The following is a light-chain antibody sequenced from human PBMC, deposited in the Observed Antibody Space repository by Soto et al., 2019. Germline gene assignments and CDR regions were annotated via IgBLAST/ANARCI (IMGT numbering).Light chain of an antibody. Sequence: DIQMTQSPSSLSASVGDRVTITCRASQSISSYLNWYQQKPGKAPKLLIYAASSLQSGVPSRFSGSGSGTDFTLTIRSMQPEAFATYYCQQSYSTPYTFGQ. CDR1: QSISSY. CDR3: QQSYSTPYT. CDR2: AAS. J-gene: IGKJ2*01. V-gene: IGKV1-39*01.